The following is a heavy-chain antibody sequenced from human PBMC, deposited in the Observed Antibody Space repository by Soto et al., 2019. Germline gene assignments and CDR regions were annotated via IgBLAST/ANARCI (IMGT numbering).Heavy chain of an antibody. D-gene: IGHD1-1*01. CDR1: GGTFRNSA. CDR2: IMPIFRTP. CDR3: ARDNDRPQLGGNYYYILDV. Sequence: QVQLEQSGAEVKKPGSSVKVSCKASGGTFRNSAISWVRQAPGQGLEWMGGIMPIFRTPDYAQKFQGRVTITDDESTTRAYMELSGLRSDDTAVYYCARDNDRPQLGGNYYYILDVWGQGTTVTVSS. V-gene: IGHV1-69*12. J-gene: IGHJ6*02.